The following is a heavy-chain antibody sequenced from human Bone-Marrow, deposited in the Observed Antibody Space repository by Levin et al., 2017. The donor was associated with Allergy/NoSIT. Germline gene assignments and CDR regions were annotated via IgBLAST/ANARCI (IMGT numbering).Heavy chain of an antibody. V-gene: IGHV3-33*01. CDR2: ISYDGSQK. CDR3: ARVVGDDYADYAVDF. Sequence: PGGSLRLSCEASGFTFSRFGIHWVRQAPGRGLEWVAVISYDGSQKYLRDSVRGRFSISRDNSKNTLYLQMKSLRVEDTAIYYCARVVGDDYADYAVDFWGQGTLVIVSS. J-gene: IGHJ4*02. CDR1: GFTFSRFG. D-gene: IGHD4-17*01.